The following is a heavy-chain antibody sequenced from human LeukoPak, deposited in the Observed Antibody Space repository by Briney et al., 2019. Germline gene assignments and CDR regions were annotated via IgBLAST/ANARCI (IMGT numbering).Heavy chain of an antibody. CDR2: IYYSGST. CDR1: GGSISSYY. J-gene: IGHJ6*02. CDR3: ARTKTAAPPYYYYYGMDV. Sequence: SETLSLTYTVYGGSISSYYWSWVRQPPGKGLEWLGYIYYSGSTNYNPSLKSRDTISVDTSKNQFSLKLSSVTAADTAVYYCARTKTAAPPYYYYYGMDVWGQGTTVTVSS. D-gene: IGHD1-14*01. V-gene: IGHV4-59*01.